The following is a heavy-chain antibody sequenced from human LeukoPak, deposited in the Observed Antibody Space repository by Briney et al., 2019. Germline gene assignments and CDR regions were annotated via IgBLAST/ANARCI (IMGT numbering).Heavy chain of an antibody. CDR3: ARELSSSGWYSSLYYYYGMDV. J-gene: IGHJ6*02. Sequence: GGSLRLSCAASGFTFSSYAMHWVRQAPGKGLEWVAVISYDGGNKYYADSVKGRFTISRDNSKNTLYLQMNSLRAEDTAVYYCARELSSSGWYSSLYYYYGMDVWGQGTTVTVSS. D-gene: IGHD6-19*01. CDR2: ISYDGGNK. CDR1: GFTFSSYA. V-gene: IGHV3-30-3*01.